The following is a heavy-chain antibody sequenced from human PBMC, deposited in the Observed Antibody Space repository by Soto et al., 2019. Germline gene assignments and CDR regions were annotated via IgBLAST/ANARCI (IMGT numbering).Heavy chain of an antibody. V-gene: IGHV3-23*01. Sequence: PGGSLRLSCAASGFTFSSYAMSWVHQAPGKGLEWVSAISGSGGSTYYADSVKGRFTISRDNSKNTLYLQMNSLRAEDTAVYYCAKDMGYYYDSSGYYFDYWGQGTLVTVSS. CDR3: AKDMGYYYDSSGYYFDY. D-gene: IGHD3-22*01. CDR2: ISGSGGST. CDR1: GFTFSSYA. J-gene: IGHJ4*02.